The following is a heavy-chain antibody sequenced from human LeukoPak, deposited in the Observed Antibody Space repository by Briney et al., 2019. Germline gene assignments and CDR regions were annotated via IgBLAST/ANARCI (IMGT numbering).Heavy chain of an antibody. Sequence: SETLSLTCSISGGFISSGSNFWSWIRQPAGKGLEWIGRIYTSGNTNYNPSLESRVIISMDTSTNQVFLKLSSVTAADTAVYYCARSRESFGVIIPSWFDPWGQGALVTVSS. CDR1: GGFISSGSNF. CDR3: ARSRESFGVIIPSWFDP. V-gene: IGHV4-61*02. J-gene: IGHJ5*02. CDR2: IYTSGNT. D-gene: IGHD3-10*01.